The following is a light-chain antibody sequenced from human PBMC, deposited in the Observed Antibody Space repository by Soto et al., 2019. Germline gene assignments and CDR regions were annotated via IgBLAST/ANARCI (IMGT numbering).Light chain of an antibody. CDR3: SSYPSSSTVV. CDR2: DVS. V-gene: IGLV2-14*01. CDR1: SSDVGGYNY. J-gene: IGLJ2*01. Sequence: QSALTQPASVSGSPGQSITISCTRTSSDVGGYNYVSWYQQHPGKAPKLMIYDVSNRPSGVSNRFSGSKSGNTASLTISGLQGEDEADYYCSSYPSSSTVVFGGGTKLTVL.